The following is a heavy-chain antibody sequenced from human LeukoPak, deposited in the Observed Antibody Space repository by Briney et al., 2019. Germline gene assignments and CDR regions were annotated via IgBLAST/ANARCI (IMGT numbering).Heavy chain of an antibody. V-gene: IGHV4-39*07. CDR3: AKSNGYGLLDI. Sequence: SETLSLTCTVSGGSISSSSKYWGWILQPPGKGLEWIGSIYYSGSTYYNPSLKSRVTISLDTSRNQFSLKLNSVTAADTAVYYCAKSNGYGLLDIWGQGTMVTVSS. CDR2: IYYSGST. CDR1: GGSISSSSKY. D-gene: IGHD3-10*01. J-gene: IGHJ3*02.